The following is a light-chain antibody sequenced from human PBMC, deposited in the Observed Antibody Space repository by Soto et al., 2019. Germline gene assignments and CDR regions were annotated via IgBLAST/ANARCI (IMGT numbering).Light chain of an antibody. CDR3: QQYTNWPPVT. V-gene: IGKV3-15*01. J-gene: IGKJ4*01. Sequence: EIVMTQSPATLSVSPGERATLSCRASQSVSSNLAWYQQKPGQAPRLLIYGASTRATGIPARFSGSGSGTEFTLTISSLQSEDFAVYYWQQYTNWPPVTFGGGTKVELK. CDR2: GAS. CDR1: QSVSSN.